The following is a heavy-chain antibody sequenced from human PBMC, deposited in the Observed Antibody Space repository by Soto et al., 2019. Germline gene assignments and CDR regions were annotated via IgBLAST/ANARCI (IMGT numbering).Heavy chain of an antibody. J-gene: IGHJ4*02. V-gene: IGHV1-69*01. CDR1: GGTLSNYA. CDR3: ARGAFSSSYRLDY. CDR2: IIPMFGTA. Sequence: QVQLVQSGAEVKKPGSSVKVSCKAAGGTLSNYAINWVRQAPGQGLEWMGGIIPMFGTANSAHKFQGRVTITADGSTSTAYMELSSLRSEDTAVYYCARGAFSSSYRLDYWGQGTLVAVSS. D-gene: IGHD6-6*01.